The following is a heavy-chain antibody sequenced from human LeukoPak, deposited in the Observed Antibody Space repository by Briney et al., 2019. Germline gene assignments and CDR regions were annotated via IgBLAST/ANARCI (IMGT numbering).Heavy chain of an antibody. Sequence: GGSLRLSCTASGFPFSDYSMNWVRQAPGKGLEWISYIGISSGNTKYADSVKGRFTISADNARNSLYLQMNSLRVEDMAVYYCARDHNYAFDNWGQGTLVSVSS. D-gene: IGHD1-1*01. CDR1: GFPFSDYS. CDR2: IGISSGNT. V-gene: IGHV3-48*04. J-gene: IGHJ4*02. CDR3: ARDHNYAFDN.